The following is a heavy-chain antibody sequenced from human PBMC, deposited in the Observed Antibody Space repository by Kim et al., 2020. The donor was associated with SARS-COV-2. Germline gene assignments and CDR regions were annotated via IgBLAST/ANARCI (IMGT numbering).Heavy chain of an antibody. V-gene: IGHV1-18*04. CDR3: ARVGWERRSPYYYYYGMDV. D-gene: IGHD1-1*01. J-gene: IGHJ6*02. CDR2: ISAYNGNT. CDR1: GYTFTSYG. Sequence: ASVKVSCKASGYTFTSYGISWVRQAPGQGLEWMGWISAYNGNTNYAQKLQGRVTMTTDTSTSTDYMELRSLRSDDTAVYYCARVGWERRSPYYYYYGMDVWGQGTTVTVSS.